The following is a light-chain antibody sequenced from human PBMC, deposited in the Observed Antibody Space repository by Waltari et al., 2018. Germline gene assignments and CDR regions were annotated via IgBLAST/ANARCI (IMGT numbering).Light chain of an antibody. V-gene: IGKV4-1*01. J-gene: IGKJ1*01. CDR1: QTILYNSKNKNY. CDR3: QQFYTSPPT. CDR2: WAS. Sequence: VMTQSPDSLAVSLGERATINCKSSQTILYNSKNKNYLVWYQQKPGQPPKLLIYWASTRESGVPDRFNGSGSGTDFTLTISSLQAEDVALYYCQQFYTSPPTFGQGTKVEIK.